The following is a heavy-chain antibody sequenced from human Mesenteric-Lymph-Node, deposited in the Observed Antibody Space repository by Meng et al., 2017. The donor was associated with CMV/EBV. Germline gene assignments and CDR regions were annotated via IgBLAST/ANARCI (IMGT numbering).Heavy chain of an antibody. Sequence: GGTLRLSCAASGFTFSTYALHWVRQAPGKGLEWVSSISSQSTHIYYADSVKGRFTISRDNAKDSLFLQLDSLKVEDTAIYYCAGGPRRPLYNQYGMDVWGQGTTVTVSS. CDR2: ISSQSTHI. V-gene: IGHV3-21*01. CDR1: GFTFSTYA. CDR3: AGGPRRPLYNQYGMDV. J-gene: IGHJ6*02. D-gene: IGHD6-25*01.